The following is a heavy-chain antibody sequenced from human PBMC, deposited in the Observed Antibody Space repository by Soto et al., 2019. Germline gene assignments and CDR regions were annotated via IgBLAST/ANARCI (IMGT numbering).Heavy chain of an antibody. CDR2: MYNTGST. J-gene: IGHJ5*02. CDR1: GGSISGYY. Sequence: PSETLSLTCTVSGGSISGYYWSWIRQPPGKGLEWIGYMYNTGSTVYNPSFKSRVTISVDTSKNQFSLKLSSVTAADTAVYYCARSWSGSRQGFDPSGQGTLVTVSS. CDR3: ARSWSGSRQGFDP. D-gene: IGHD3-3*01. V-gene: IGHV4-59*12.